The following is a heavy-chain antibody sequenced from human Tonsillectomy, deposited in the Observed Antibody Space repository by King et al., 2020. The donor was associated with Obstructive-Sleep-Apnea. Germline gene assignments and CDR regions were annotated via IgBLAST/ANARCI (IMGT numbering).Heavy chain of an antibody. CDR3: ARAVTGYPYYYYGMDV. CDR2: IYSGGST. D-gene: IGHD1-14*01. V-gene: IGHV3-66*01. J-gene: IGHJ6*02. CDR1: GFTVSSNY. Sequence: DVQLVESGGGLVQPGGSLRLSCAASGFTVSSNYMSWVRQAPGKGLECVSVIYSGGSTYYADSVKGRFTISRDNSKNTLYLQMNSLRAEDTAVYYCARAVTGYPYYYYGMDVWGQGTTVTVSS.